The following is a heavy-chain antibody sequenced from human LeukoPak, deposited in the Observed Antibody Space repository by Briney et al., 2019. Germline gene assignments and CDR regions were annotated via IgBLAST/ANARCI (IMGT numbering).Heavy chain of an antibody. CDR3: ARHAGLWFVPDAFDI. V-gene: IGHV4-59*08. CDR2: IYYSGST. Sequence: PSETLSLTCTVSGGSISSYYWSWIRQPPGKGLEWIGYIYYSGSTNYNPSLKSRVTISVDTSKNQFSLKLSSVTAADTAVYYCARHAGLWFVPDAFDIWGQGTMVTVSS. J-gene: IGHJ3*02. D-gene: IGHD3-10*01. CDR1: GGSISSYY.